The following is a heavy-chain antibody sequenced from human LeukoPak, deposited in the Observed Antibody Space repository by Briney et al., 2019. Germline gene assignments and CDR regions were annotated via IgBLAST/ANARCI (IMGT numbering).Heavy chain of an antibody. CDR2: ISYDGSNK. V-gene: IGHV3-30*04. J-gene: IGHJ4*02. Sequence: GGSLRLSCAASGFTFSSYAMHWVRQAPGKGLEWVAVISYDGSNKYHADSVKGRFTISRDNSKNTLYLQMNSLRAEDTAVYYCARDRGYSYGRYFDYWGQGTLVTVSS. CDR3: ARDRGYSYGRYFDY. CDR1: GFTFSSYA. D-gene: IGHD5-18*01.